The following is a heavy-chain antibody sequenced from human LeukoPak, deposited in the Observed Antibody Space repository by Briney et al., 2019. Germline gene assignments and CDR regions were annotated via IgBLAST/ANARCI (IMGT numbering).Heavy chain of an antibody. Sequence: PGGSLRLSCAASGFSFSSYAMSWVRQAPGQGLEWVSAISGSGGSTYYADSVKDRFTISRDNSKNTLYLRMNSLRAEDTAVYYCARGPPPIAARPLAYWGRGTLVTVSS. D-gene: IGHD6-6*01. V-gene: IGHV3-23*01. CDR3: ARGPPPIAARPLAY. J-gene: IGHJ4*02. CDR1: GFSFSSYA. CDR2: ISGSGGST.